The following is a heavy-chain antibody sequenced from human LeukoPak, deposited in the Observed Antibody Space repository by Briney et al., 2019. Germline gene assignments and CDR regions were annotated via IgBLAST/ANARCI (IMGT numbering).Heavy chain of an antibody. Sequence: GGSLRLSCAASGFTFSSYSMNWVRQAPGKGLEWVSSISSSSSYIYYADSVKGRFTISRDNAKNSLYLQMNSLRAEDTAVYYCAREACSSTSCYIGPNYYGMDVWGQGATVTVSS. CDR3: AREACSSTSCYIGPNYYGMDV. CDR1: GFTFSSYS. D-gene: IGHD2-2*02. J-gene: IGHJ6*02. CDR2: ISSSSSYI. V-gene: IGHV3-21*01.